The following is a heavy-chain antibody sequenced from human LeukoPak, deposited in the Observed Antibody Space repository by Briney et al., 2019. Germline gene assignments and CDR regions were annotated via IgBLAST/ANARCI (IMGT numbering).Heavy chain of an antibody. CDR3: ARDPRERSGSYAFDI. V-gene: IGHV1-2*02. CDR1: GYTFTGYY. J-gene: IGHJ3*02. Sequence: GASVKVSCKASGYTFTGYYMHWVRQAPGQGLEWMGWINPNSGGTNYAQKFQGRVTMTRDMSTSTVYMELSSLRSEDTAVYYCARDPRERSGSYAFDIWGQGAMVTVSS. D-gene: IGHD1-26*01. CDR2: INPNSGGT.